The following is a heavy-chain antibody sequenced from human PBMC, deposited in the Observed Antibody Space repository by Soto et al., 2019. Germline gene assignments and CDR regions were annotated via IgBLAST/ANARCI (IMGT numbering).Heavy chain of an antibody. CDR3: AREFHDYGGNPLDY. CDR1: GGAFSSYA. Sequence: ASVKVSWKASGGAFSSYAISWGRQAPGQGLEWMGGIIPIFGSPNYAQTFQGRVTITADKSTSTAYMELSSLRSEDTAVYYCAREFHDYGGNPLDYWGQGTLVTVSS. CDR2: IIPIFGSP. D-gene: IGHD4-17*01. J-gene: IGHJ4*02. V-gene: IGHV1-69*06.